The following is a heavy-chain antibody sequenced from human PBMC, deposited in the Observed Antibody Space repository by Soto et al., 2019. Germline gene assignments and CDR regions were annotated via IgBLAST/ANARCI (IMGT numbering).Heavy chain of an antibody. Sequence: QVQLVQSGAEVKKPGASVKVSCKASGYTFTTYYIHWVRQAPGQGLEWMGIINPSGGSTSHASNFQRRLTMTRDTSTSTVYMELSSLRSEDTAVYYCAGAPYDSSGYPLLDYWGQGTLVTVSS. V-gene: IGHV1-46*01. CDR1: GYTFTTYY. J-gene: IGHJ4*02. CDR3: AGAPYDSSGYPLLDY. CDR2: INPSGGST. D-gene: IGHD3-22*01.